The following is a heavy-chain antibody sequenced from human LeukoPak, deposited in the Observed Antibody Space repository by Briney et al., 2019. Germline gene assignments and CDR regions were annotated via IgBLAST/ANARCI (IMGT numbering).Heavy chain of an antibody. J-gene: IGHJ6*03. CDR3: AREQAIAARVHYYYYYMDV. V-gene: IGHV6-1*01. CDR1: GDSVSSNSAA. D-gene: IGHD6-6*01. Sequence: SQTLSLTCAISGDSVSSNSAAWNWIRQSPSRGLEWLGRTYYRSKWYNDYAVSVKSRITINPDTSKNQFSLQLNSVTPEDTAVYYCAREQAIAARVHYYYYYMDVWGKGTTVTVSS. CDR2: TYYRSKWYN.